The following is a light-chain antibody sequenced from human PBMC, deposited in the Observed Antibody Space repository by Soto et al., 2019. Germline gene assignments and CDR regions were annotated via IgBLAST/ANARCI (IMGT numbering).Light chain of an antibody. J-gene: IGKJ4*01. CDR3: QQYGSSRLT. CDR1: QSVSSSY. Sequence: ILLTQSPGTLSLSPGGRATLSCRASQSVSSSYLAWYKQKPGQAPRLLSYGASSRATGIPDRFSGSGSGTEFPLTISRLEPEDFEVYYCQQYGSSRLTFGGGTKVDIK. CDR2: GAS. V-gene: IGKV3-20*01.